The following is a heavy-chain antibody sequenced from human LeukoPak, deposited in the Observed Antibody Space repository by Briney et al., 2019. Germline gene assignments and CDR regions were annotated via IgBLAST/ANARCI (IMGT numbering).Heavy chain of an antibody. D-gene: IGHD4-17*01. CDR3: ARDHMTTVTPFYYYYGMDV. V-gene: IGHV1-18*01. J-gene: IGHJ6*02. Sequence: GASVKVSCKASGYTFTSYGISWVRQAPGQGLEWMGWISAYKGNTNYAQKLQGRVTMTTDTSTSTAYMELRSLRSDDTAVYYCARDHMTTVTPFYYYYGMDVWGQGTTVTVSS. CDR2: ISAYKGNT. CDR1: GYTFTSYG.